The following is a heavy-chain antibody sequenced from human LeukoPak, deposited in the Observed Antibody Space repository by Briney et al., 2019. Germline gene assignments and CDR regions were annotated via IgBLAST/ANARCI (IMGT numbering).Heavy chain of an antibody. Sequence: PSETLSLTCTVSGDSISSYYWSWIRQPPGKGLEWIGYIYNTGSTNYNPSLKSRVTISVDTSKNQFSLKLSSVTAADTAVYYCARGSGSYYGSGSYPPDYWGQGTLVTVSS. CDR2: IYNTGST. J-gene: IGHJ4*02. CDR1: GDSISSYY. CDR3: ARGSGSYYGSGSYPPDY. V-gene: IGHV4-59*01. D-gene: IGHD3-10*01.